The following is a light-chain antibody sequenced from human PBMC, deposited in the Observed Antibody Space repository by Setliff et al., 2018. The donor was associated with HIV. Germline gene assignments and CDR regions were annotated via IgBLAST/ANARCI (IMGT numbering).Light chain of an antibody. Sequence: DIQMTQSPSTLSASVGDRVIITCRASQTVSPWLAWYQQKPGKAPKVLVYKTSSLQSGVPSRFGGSGSGTDFTLTISSLQPDDFATYYCQQYSSYPYTFGQGTKVDIK. CDR3: QQYSSYPYT. V-gene: IGKV1-5*03. CDR1: QTVSPW. J-gene: IGKJ2*01. CDR2: KTS.